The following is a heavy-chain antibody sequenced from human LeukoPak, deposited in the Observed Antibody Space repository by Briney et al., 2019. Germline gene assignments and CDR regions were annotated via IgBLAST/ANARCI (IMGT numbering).Heavy chain of an antibody. Sequence: PSETLSLTCAVYGESFSGYFWNWIRQHPGKGLEWIGEINHSGSTNYNPSLKSRGTVSVDTSKNQFSLKLRSVTAAETAVYYCARAGGRKTTLDYWGQRTLVTVSS. D-gene: IGHD1-14*01. CDR1: GESFSGYF. CDR2: INHSGST. J-gene: IGHJ4*02. CDR3: ARAGGRKTTLDY. V-gene: IGHV4-34*01.